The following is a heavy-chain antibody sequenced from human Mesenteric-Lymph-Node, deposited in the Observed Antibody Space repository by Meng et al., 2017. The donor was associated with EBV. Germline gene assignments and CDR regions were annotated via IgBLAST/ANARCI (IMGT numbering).Heavy chain of an antibody. J-gene: IGHJ5*02. CDR3: ASASDGYNFGIDR. D-gene: IGHD3-3*01. Sequence: GRLQESGPGMVKPSGPLSPTRAVSDDSIIGSTWWTWVRQPPGKGLEWIGEVYHSGTTNYNPSLKSRVTISVDKSENQFSLNLSSVTAADTAVYYCASASDGYNFGIDRWGQGTLVTVSS. V-gene: IGHV4-4*02. CDR2: VYHSGTT. CDR1: DDSIIGSTW.